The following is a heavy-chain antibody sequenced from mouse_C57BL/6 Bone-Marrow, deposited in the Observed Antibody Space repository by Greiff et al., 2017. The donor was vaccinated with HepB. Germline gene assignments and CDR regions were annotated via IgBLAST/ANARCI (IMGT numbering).Heavy chain of an antibody. V-gene: IGHV5-4*01. CDR1: GFTFSSYA. Sequence: EVQGVESGGGLVKPGGSLKLSCAASGFTFSSYAMSWVRQTPEKRLEWVATISDGGSYTYYPDNVKGRFTISRDNAKNNLYLQMSHLKSEDTAMYYCARDDWDVRYFDVWGTGTTVTVSS. D-gene: IGHD4-1*01. J-gene: IGHJ1*03. CDR3: ARDDWDVRYFDV. CDR2: ISDGGSYT.